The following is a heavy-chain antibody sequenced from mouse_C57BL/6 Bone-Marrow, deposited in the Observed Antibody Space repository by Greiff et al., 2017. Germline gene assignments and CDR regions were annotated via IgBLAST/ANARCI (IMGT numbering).Heavy chain of an antibody. Sequence: QVQLQQSGAELARPGASVKLSCKASGYTFTSYGISWVQQRTGQGLEWIGEIYPRSGNTYYNEKFKGKATLTVDKSSSTAYMELRSLTSEDSAVYFCSSRDYGSSPFAYWGQWTLVTVSA. CDR2: IYPRSGNT. CDR1: GYTFTSYG. V-gene: IGHV1-81*01. D-gene: IGHD1-1*01. CDR3: SSRDYGSSPFAY. J-gene: IGHJ3*01.